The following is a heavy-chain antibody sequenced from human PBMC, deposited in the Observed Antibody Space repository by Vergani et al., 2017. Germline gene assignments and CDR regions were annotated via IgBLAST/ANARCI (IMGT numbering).Heavy chain of an antibody. D-gene: IGHD6-19*01. CDR1: GFTFSDYY. CDR3: ARHSTVEWLVKLGWIDP. J-gene: IGHJ5*02. V-gene: IGHV4-38-2*01. Sequence: QVQLVESGGGLVKPGGSLRLSCAASGFTFSDYYMSWIRQAPGKGLEWIASIYYSGSTYYNPSLKSRVTISVDTSKNQFSLKLSSVTAADMAVYFCARHSTVEWLVKLGWIDPWGQGILVTVSS. CDR2: IYYSGST.